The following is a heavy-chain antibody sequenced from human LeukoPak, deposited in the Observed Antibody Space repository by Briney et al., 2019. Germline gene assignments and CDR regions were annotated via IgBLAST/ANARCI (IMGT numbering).Heavy chain of an antibody. J-gene: IGHJ4*02. Sequence: ASVKVSCKASGYTFTNYEINWVRQATGQGLEWMGWINPNSGNTGYLQKFRGRVTITRKTSINTAYMDLSSLRSEDTAVYYCARGPPYGPQHYWGQGTLVTVSS. CDR2: INPNSGNT. V-gene: IGHV1-8*03. CDR3: ARGPPYGPQHY. CDR1: GYTFTNYE. D-gene: IGHD4-17*01.